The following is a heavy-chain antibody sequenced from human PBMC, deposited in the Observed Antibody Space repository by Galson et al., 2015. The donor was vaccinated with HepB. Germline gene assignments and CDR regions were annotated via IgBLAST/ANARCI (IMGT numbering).Heavy chain of an antibody. V-gene: IGHV3-74*01. CDR1: GFTFSSYW. CDR2: INSDGSST. CDR3: ARGSSGWYPLDGYYYYYMDV. Sequence: SLRLSCAASGFTFSSYWMHWVRQAPGKGLVWVSRINSDGSSTSYADSVKGRFTISRDNAKNTLYLQMNSLRAEDTVVYYCARGSSGWYPLDGYYYYYMDVWGKGTTVTVSS. D-gene: IGHD6-19*01. J-gene: IGHJ6*03.